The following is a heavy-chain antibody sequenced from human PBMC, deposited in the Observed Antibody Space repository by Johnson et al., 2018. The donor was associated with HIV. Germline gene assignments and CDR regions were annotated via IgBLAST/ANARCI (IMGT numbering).Heavy chain of an antibody. J-gene: IGHJ3*02. Sequence: VQLVESGGGFVQPGGSLRLSCAASGFTLSDYYMHWVRQATGKGLEWVSEIDSVGDTYYPPSVKGRLTTSRDNANNSLYLEMSSLRAEDTAVYYCARSQYYNFWSGYFGREESQGGFDIWGQGTMVTVSS. V-gene: IGHV3-13*01. D-gene: IGHD3-3*01. CDR2: IDSVGDT. CDR1: GFTLSDYY. CDR3: ARSQYYNFWSGYFGREESQGGFDI.